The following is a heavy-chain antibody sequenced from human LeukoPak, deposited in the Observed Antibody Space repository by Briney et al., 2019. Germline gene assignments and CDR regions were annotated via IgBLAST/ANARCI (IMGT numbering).Heavy chain of an antibody. J-gene: IGHJ4*02. D-gene: IGHD6-6*01. CDR2: IKQDGGEI. CDR3: ARRYSTSSVEDFDY. Sequence: GGSLRLSCAASGFTFSSYWMSWVRQAPEKGLEWVANIKQDGGEIYYVDSVKGRFTISRDNAKNSLYLQMNSLRAEDTAVYYCARRYSTSSVEDFDYWGQGTLVTVSS. CDR1: GFTFSSYW. V-gene: IGHV3-7*01.